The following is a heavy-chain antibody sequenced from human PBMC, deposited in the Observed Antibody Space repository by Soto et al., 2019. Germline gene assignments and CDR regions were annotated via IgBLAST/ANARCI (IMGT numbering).Heavy chain of an antibody. CDR1: GGSISSYY. Sequence: SETLSLTCTVSGGSISSYYWSWIRQPPGKGLEWIGYIYYSGSTNYNPSLKSRVTISVDTSKNQFSLKLSSVTAADTAVYYCARDRYYYGSGSYYNPSRYYYGMDVWGQGTTVTVSS. D-gene: IGHD3-10*01. CDR3: ARDRYYYGSGSYYNPSRYYYGMDV. J-gene: IGHJ6*02. CDR2: IYYSGST. V-gene: IGHV4-59*01.